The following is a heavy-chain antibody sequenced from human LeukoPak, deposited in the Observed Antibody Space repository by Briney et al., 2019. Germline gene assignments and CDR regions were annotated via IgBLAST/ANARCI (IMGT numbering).Heavy chain of an antibody. J-gene: IGHJ4*02. V-gene: IGHV3-30*04. CDR1: GFTFSSYA. CDR3: ARDGLWFGESYYFDY. D-gene: IGHD3-10*01. Sequence: PGRSLRLSCAASGFTFSSYAMHWVRHAPGKGLEWVAVISYDGSNKYYADSVKGRFTISRDNSKNTLYLQMNSLRAEDTAVYYCARDGLWFGESYYFDYWGQGTLVTVSS. CDR2: ISYDGSNK.